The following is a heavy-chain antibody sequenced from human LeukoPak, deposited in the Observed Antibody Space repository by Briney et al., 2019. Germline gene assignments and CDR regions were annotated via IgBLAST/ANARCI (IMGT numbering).Heavy chain of an antibody. J-gene: IGHJ4*02. CDR2: IYSGGST. V-gene: IGHV3-53*01. CDR3: MGSGPFDY. D-gene: IGHD6-19*01. Sequence: GGSLRLSCAASGFSVSSNYMIWVRQAPGKGLEWVSIIYSGGSTYYADSVKGRFTISRDNSKNTLYLQMNSLRAEDTAVYYCMGSGPFDYWGQGTLVTVSS. CDR1: GFSVSSNY.